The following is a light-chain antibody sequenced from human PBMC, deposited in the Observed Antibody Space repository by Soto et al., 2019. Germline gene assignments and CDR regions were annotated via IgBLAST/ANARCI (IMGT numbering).Light chain of an antibody. V-gene: IGKV1-9*01. CDR3: QQLNDYPRT. CDR2: AAS. J-gene: IGKJ3*01. CDR1: QDIRSY. Sequence: IRLTQSPSSLSASVGDRVTITCRASQDIRSYLAWYQQKPGKAPKLLIYAASTLQSGVPSSFSGSGSGTDFTLTISSLQPEDFATYYCQQLNDYPRTFGPGTRVDVK.